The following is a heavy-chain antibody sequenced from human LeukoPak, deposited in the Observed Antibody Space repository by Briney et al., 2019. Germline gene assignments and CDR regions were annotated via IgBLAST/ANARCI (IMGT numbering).Heavy chain of an antibody. V-gene: IGHV3-53*01. CDR1: GFTVSSNY. CDR3: ARDWEVVVAATPY. CDR2: IYSGGST. Sequence: QTGGSLRLSCAASGFTVSSNYMSWVRQAPGKGLEWVSVIYSGGSTYYADSVKGRFTISRDNSKNTLYLQMNSLRAEDTAVYYCARDWEVVVAATPYWGQGTLVTVSS. D-gene: IGHD2-15*01. J-gene: IGHJ4*02.